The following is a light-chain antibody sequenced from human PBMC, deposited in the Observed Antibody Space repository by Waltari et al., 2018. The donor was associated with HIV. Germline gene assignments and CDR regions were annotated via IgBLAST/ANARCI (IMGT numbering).Light chain of an antibody. J-gene: IGKJ3*01. V-gene: IGKV2-28*01. CDR2: LGS. CDR3: MQALQTPFT. Sequence: LSLPVTPGEPASISCRSSQSLLHSNGYNYLDWYLQKPGQSPQLLIYLGSDRDSGVPDRFSGSGSGTDFTLKISRVEAEDVGVYYCMQALQTPFTFGPGTKVDIK. CDR1: QSLLHSNGYNY.